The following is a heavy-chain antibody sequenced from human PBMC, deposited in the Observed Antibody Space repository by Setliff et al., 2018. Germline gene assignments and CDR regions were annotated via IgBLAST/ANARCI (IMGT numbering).Heavy chain of an antibody. V-gene: IGHV3-23*01. J-gene: IGHJ6*03. CDR3: ARAKGNDYSMDV. CDR2: ISGSADNT. Sequence: PGGSLRLSCAASGFTFDSYAMTWVRQAPGKGLEWVSTISGSADNTYYADSVKGRFTISRDNSKNTLYLQMNSLRPEDTAVYYCARAKGNDYSMDVWGKGTTVTVSS. CDR1: GFTFDSYA.